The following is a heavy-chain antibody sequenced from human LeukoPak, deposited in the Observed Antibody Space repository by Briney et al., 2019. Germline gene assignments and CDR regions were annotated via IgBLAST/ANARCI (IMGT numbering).Heavy chain of an antibody. CDR3: AKDGWTSEAYYYYGMDV. CDR1: GFTFSSYA. V-gene: IGHV3-23*01. D-gene: IGHD2-15*01. CDR2: ISGSGGST. J-gene: IGHJ6*02. Sequence: PGGSLRLSCAASGFTFSSYAMGWVRQAPGKGLEWVSAISGSGGSTYYADSVKGRFTISRDNSKNTLYLQMNSLRAEDTAVYYCAKDGWTSEAYYYYGMDVWGQGTTVTVSS.